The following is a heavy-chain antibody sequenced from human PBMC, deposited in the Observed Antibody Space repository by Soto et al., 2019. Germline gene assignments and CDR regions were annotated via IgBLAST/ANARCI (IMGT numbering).Heavy chain of an antibody. J-gene: IGHJ4*02. Sequence: RASVKVSCKTSGYTFSSIGISWVRQAPGQGLEWMGWISPHKGDTYYAQRLQGRVTMTTDTSTNTAYMELRSLRSDDTAVYFCARDLDGSGSYFTNYWGQGTLVTVSS. CDR1: GYTFSSIG. V-gene: IGHV1-18*01. CDR3: ARDLDGSGSYFTNY. D-gene: IGHD3-10*01. CDR2: ISPHKGDT.